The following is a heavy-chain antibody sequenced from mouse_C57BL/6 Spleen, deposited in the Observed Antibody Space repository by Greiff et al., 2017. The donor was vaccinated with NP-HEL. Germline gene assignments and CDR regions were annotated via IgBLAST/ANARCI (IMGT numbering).Heavy chain of an antibody. V-gene: IGHV1-64*01. CDR1: GYTFTSYW. J-gene: IGHJ1*03. CDR3: ARNGDVKGYFDV. Sequence: VQLQQPGAELVKPGASVKLSCKASGYTFTSYWMHWVKQRPGQGLEWIGMIHPNSGSTNYNEKFKSKATLTVDNSASTAYMQLSSLTYEDSAVYYCARNGDVKGYFDVWGTGTTVTVSS. D-gene: IGHD4-1*01. CDR2: IHPNSGST.